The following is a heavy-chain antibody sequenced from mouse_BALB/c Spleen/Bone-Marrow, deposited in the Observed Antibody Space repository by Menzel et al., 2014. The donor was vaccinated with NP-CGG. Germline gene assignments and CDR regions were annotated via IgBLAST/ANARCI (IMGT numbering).Heavy chain of an antibody. CDR3: ARSHYVGVTYYYFSL. D-gene: IGHD1-1*02. CDR2: INISGRN. CDR1: GIDLSSYA. J-gene: IGHJ2*01. Sequence: EESGGRLVTPGTPLTLTFTVSGIDLSSYAMGWVRQAPGKGLEYIGIINISGRNYYASWAKGRFTISXTSTTVDLKITSPTTEDTATYFCARSHYVGVTYYYFSLWGQGTLVTVSS. V-gene: IGHV5-6-5*01.